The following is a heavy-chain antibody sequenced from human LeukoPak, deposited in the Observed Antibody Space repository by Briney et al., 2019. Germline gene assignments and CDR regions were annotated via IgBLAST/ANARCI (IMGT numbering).Heavy chain of an antibody. CDR3: ARGSDTAAGLY. CDR1: GGSFSGYY. Sequence: SETLSLTCAVYGGSFSGYYWSWIRQPPGKGLEWIGEINHSGSTNYNPSLKSRVSISVDSSKNQFSLKVSSATAADTAVYYCARGSDTAAGLYWGQGTLVTVSS. CDR2: INHSGST. V-gene: IGHV4-34*01. D-gene: IGHD6-13*01. J-gene: IGHJ4*02.